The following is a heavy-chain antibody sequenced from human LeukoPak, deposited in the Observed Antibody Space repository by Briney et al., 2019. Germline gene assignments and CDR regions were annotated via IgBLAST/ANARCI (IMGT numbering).Heavy chain of an antibody. CDR3: ARGGGYCTNGVCYIVEYLQH. CDR2: ICTSGST. Sequence: SETLSLTCTVSGGSISSYYWNWIRQPAGKGLESIGRICTSGSTNYNPSLKSRVTISVDTSKNQFSLKLSSVTAADTAVYYCARGGGYCTNGVCYIVEYLQHWGQGTLVTVSS. J-gene: IGHJ1*01. D-gene: IGHD2-8*01. CDR1: GGSISSYY. V-gene: IGHV4-4*07.